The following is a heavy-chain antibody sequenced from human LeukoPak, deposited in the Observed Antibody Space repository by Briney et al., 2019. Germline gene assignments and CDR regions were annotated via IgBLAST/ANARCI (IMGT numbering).Heavy chain of an antibody. D-gene: IGHD1-26*01. CDR3: AGPGGSGSHA. CDR2: MITSTNYI. CDR1: GFTFSNYG. J-gene: IGHJ5*02. Sequence: GGSLRLSCVASGFTFSNYGMIWVRQVPGKGLEWVSMITSTNYIYYANSVEGRFTISRDNSKNSLYLEMNSLRAKDTAVYYCAGPGGSGSHAWGQGTLVTVSS. V-gene: IGHV3-21*01.